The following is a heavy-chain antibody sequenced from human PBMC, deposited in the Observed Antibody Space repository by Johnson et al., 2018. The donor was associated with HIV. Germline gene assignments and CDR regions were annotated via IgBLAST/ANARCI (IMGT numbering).Heavy chain of an antibody. CDR1: GFIFSNAW. V-gene: IGHV3-15*01. D-gene: IGHD3-16*02. CDR2: IKSKTDGGTT. Sequence: VQLVESGGGLVKPGGSLRLSCAASGFIFSNAWISWVRQAPGKGLEWVGRIKSKTDGGTTDYAAPVKGRFTISRDDSKNMLYLQMNSLKTEDTAVYYCTTAIVIDAFDIWGQGTMVTVSS. CDR3: TTAIVIDAFDI. J-gene: IGHJ3*02.